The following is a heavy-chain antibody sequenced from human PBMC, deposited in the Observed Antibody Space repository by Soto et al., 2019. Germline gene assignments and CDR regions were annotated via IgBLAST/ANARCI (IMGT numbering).Heavy chain of an antibody. V-gene: IGHV3-30-3*01. J-gene: IGHJ4*02. Sequence: GGSLRLSCAASGFTFSSYAMHWVRQAPGKGLEWVAVISYDGSNKYYADSVKGRFTISRDNSKNTLYPQMNSLRAEDTAVYYCARDSYGAPYYFDYWGQGTLVTVSS. CDR3: ARDSYGAPYYFDY. D-gene: IGHD5-18*01. CDR2: ISYDGSNK. CDR1: GFTFSSYA.